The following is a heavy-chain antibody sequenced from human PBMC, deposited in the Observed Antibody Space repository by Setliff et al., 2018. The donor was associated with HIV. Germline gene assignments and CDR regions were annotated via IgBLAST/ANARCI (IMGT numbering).Heavy chain of an antibody. CDR2: ILPIFGTA. CDR1: GGTFSSYV. D-gene: IGHD6-19*01. V-gene: IGHV1-69*13. J-gene: IGHJ4*02. Sequence: ASVKVSCKASGGTFSSYVISWVRQAPGQGLEWMGGILPIFGTANYAQKFQGRVTITADESTSTVHMELSSLTSDDTAVYYCARVPLSGWLYFDYWGQGTLVTVSS. CDR3: ARVPLSGWLYFDY.